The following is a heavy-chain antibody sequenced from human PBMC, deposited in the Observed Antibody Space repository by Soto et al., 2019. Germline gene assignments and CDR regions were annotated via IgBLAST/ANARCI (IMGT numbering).Heavy chain of an antibody. CDR1: SSSNANGHY. D-gene: IGHD2-2*01. CDR2: FHRSGPT. V-gene: IGHV4-38-2*01. CDR3: ARGGAFSTRWYPLAY. Sequence: KSSETLSLTCDVSSSSNANGHYWGWIRQPPGKGLEWLGCFHRSGPTYYRPSLKSRVTISIDTSKNHFSLKLTSVTAADTAVYYCARGGAFSTRWYPLAYWGQGPLGTVSS. J-gene: IGHJ4*02.